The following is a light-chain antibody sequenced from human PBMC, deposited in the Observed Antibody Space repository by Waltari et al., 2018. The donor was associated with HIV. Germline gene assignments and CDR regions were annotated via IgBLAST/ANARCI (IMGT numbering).Light chain of an antibody. V-gene: IGLV1-40*01. CDR1: SSNIGPPYD. CDR3: QSYDRVSGSWV. CDR2: DNN. J-gene: IGLJ3*02. Sequence: QSVLTQPPSASAAPGQRGTISRTCCSSNIGPPYDVHWYQQLPGTVPKLLIYDNNSRPTGVPDRFSGSKSGTSASLAITGLQTEDEADYYCQSYDRVSGSWVFGGGTKLTVL.